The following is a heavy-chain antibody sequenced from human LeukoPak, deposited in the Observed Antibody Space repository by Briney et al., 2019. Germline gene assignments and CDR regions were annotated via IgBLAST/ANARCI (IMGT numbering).Heavy chain of an antibody. CDR2: ISSHGGTT. D-gene: IGHD6-13*01. V-gene: IGHV3-74*01. Sequence: PGGSLRLSCAASGFIFNNYWMHWVRQAPGKGLVWVSRISSHGGTTTYADSVKGRFTISRDNANNTLYLQMNSLRAEDTAVYYCARGPSRFAWGQGTLVTVSS. J-gene: IGHJ5*02. CDR1: GFIFNNYW. CDR3: ARGPSRFA.